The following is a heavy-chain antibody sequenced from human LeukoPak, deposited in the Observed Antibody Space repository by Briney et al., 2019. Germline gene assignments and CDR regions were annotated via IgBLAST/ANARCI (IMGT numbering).Heavy chain of an antibody. Sequence: GGSLRLSCTASGFTFGDYAMSWVRQAPGKGLEWVSAISGSGGSTYYADSVKGRFTISRDNSKNTLYLQMNSLRAEDTAVYYCAKAGYYDSSGYYLPHYYYYYMDVWGKGTTVTVSS. D-gene: IGHD3-22*01. J-gene: IGHJ6*03. CDR2: ISGSGGST. CDR3: AKAGYYDSSGYYLPHYYYYYMDV. V-gene: IGHV3-23*01. CDR1: GFTFGDYA.